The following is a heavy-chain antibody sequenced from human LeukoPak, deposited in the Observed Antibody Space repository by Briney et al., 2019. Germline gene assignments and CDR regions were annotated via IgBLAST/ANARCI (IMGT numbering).Heavy chain of an antibody. CDR2: IYTSGST. J-gene: IGHJ3*02. V-gene: IGHV4-4*07. CDR3: ARPYYDFWSGYYHDAFDI. D-gene: IGHD3-3*01. CDR1: GGSISSYY. Sequence: SETLSLTCTVSGGSISSYYWSWIRQPAGKGLEWIGRIYTSGSTNYNPSLKSRATMSVDTSKNQFSLKLSSVTAADTAVYYCARPYYDFWSGYYHDAFDIWGQGTMVTVSS.